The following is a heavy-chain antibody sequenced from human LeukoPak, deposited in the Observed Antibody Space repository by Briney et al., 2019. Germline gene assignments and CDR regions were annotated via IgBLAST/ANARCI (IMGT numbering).Heavy chain of an antibody. CDR1: EFTFTSLG. V-gene: IGHV3-30*02. Sequence: PGGSLRLSCAASEFTFTSLGMHWVRQAPGKGLEWVAFIWFDGSNKYYADSVKGRFTISRDNSKNTLYLQMSSLRAEDTAVYYCATGLVQNYYYMDVWGKGTTVTVSS. J-gene: IGHJ6*03. CDR3: ATGLVQNYYYMDV. CDR2: IWFDGSNK. D-gene: IGHD3/OR15-3a*01.